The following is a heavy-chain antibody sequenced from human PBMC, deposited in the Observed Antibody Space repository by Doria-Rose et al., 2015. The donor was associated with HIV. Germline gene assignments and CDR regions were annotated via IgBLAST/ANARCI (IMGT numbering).Heavy chain of an antibody. J-gene: IGHJ4*02. D-gene: IGHD6-13*01. CDR1: GVSLSSPGMG. CDR3: ARIKSSRWYHKYYFDF. Sequence: SGPALVKPTETLTLTCTVSGVSLSSPGMGVSWIRQPPGKALEWLANMFSDDERSYKTSLKTRLTITSGASKRQVVLTMTDMHPVDTATYYCARIKSSRWYHKYYFDFWGQGTLVIVSA. CDR2: MFSDDER. V-gene: IGHV2-26*01.